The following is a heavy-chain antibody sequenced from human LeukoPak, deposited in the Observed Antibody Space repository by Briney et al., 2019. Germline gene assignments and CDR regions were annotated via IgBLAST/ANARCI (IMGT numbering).Heavy chain of an antibody. D-gene: IGHD3-22*01. J-gene: IGHJ4*02. CDR3: ARDFANPKYYYDGSRYYAD. V-gene: IGHV1-18*01. CDR1: GYTFTSYG. Sequence: ASVKVSCKASGYTFTSYGISWVRQAPGQGLEWMGWISAYNGNTNDAQRLQGRVTMTTDTSTSTAYMVLRRLRSDDTAVYYCARDFANPKYYYDGSRYYADWGQGTLVTVSS. CDR2: ISAYNGNT.